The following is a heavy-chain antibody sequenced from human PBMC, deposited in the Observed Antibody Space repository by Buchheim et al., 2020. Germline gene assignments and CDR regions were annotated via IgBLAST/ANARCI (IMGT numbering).Heavy chain of an antibody. J-gene: IGHJ6*02. CDR1: GFTFSSYD. CDR2: ISSSSSST. V-gene: IGHV3-48*03. CDR3: ARERVTVIGGGTSYGMDF. D-gene: IGHD3-3*01. Sequence: VQLVESGGGLVQPGGSLRLSCAASGFTFSSYDMNWVRQAPGKGLEWVSYISSSSSSTYYADSVKGRFTIPRDNAKNSLYLQMNSLRAEDTAVYYCARERVTVIGGGTSYGMDFWGQGTT.